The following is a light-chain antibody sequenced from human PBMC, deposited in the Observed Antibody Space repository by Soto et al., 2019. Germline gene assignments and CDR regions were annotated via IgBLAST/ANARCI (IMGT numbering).Light chain of an antibody. CDR2: GNT. CDR3: QSHDSSLSGYV. CDR1: SSNIGAGYD. J-gene: IGLJ1*01. Sequence: QSVLTQPPSVSGAPGQMVTISCTGSSSNIGAGYDVHWYQQLPGTAPKLLIYGNTNRPSGVPDRFSGSKSGTSASLAITGLQAEDEADYYCQSHDSSLSGYVFGAGTKVTV. V-gene: IGLV1-40*01.